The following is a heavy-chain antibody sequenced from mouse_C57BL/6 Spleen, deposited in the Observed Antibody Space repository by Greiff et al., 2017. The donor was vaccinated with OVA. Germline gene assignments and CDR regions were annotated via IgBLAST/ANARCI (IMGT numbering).Heavy chain of an antibody. CDR1: GYTFTSYW. J-gene: IGHJ3*01. V-gene: IGHV1-69*01. Sequence: QVQLQQPGAELVMPGASVKLSCKASGYTFTSYWMHWVKQRPGQGLEWIGEIDPSDSYTNYNQKFKGKSTLTVDKSSSTAYMQLSSLTSEDSAVYYCARQAYYSNYVGFFAYWGQGTLVTVS. D-gene: IGHD2-5*01. CDR3: ARQAYYSNYVGFFAY. CDR2: IDPSDSYT.